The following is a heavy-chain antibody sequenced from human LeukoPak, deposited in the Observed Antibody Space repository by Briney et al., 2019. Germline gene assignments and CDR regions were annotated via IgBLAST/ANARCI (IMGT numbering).Heavy chain of an antibody. Sequence: GGSLRLSCAACGFTFSSYDMHWVRQATGKGLEWVSAIGTAGDTYYPGSVKGQFTISRENAKNSLYLQMNSLRAGDTAVYYCARDSRLGYSYALKGDNWFDPWGQGTLVTVSS. D-gene: IGHD5-18*01. J-gene: IGHJ5*02. CDR1: GFTFSSYD. CDR2: IGTAGDT. V-gene: IGHV3-13*03. CDR3: ARDSRLGYSYALKGDNWFDP.